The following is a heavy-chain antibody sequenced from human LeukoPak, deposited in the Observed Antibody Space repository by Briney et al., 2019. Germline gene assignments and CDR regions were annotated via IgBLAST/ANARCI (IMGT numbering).Heavy chain of an antibody. D-gene: IGHD3-10*01. Sequence: GGSLRLSCAASGFTFSSYGMHWVRQAPGKGLEWVAVISYDGSNKYYAVSVKGRFTISRDNSKNTLYLQMNSLRAEDTAVYYCAKDRAWLLWFGEFLDCWGQGTLVTVSS. CDR3: AKDRAWLLWFGEFLDC. CDR1: GFTFSSYG. J-gene: IGHJ4*02. V-gene: IGHV3-30*18. CDR2: ISYDGSNK.